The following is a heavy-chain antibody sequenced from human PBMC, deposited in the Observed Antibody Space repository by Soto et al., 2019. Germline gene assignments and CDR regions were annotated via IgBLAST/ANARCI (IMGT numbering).Heavy chain of an antibody. D-gene: IGHD3-9*01. J-gene: IGHJ6*02. V-gene: IGHV1-2*04. CDR3: ARDFLSIFSGYYYGMDV. CDR1: GYTFTGYY. CDR2: INPNSGGT. Sequence: SVKVSCKASGYTFTGYYMHWVRQAPGQGLEWMGWINPNSGGTNYAQKFQGWVTMTRDTSISTAYMELSRLRSDDTAVYYCARDFLSIFSGYYYGMDVWGQGTTVTVSS.